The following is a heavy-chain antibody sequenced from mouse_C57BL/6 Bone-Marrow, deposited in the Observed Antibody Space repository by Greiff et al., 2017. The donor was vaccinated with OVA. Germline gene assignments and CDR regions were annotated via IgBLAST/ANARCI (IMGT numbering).Heavy chain of an antibody. CDR1: GFTFSDYG. Sequence: EVQRVESGGGLVKPGGSLTLSCAASGFTFSDYGMHWVRQAPEQGLEWVAYISSGSSTIYYADTVKGRFTISRDNAKNTLFLQMSSLRSEDTAMYYCARGSWFTTYAMDYWGQGTSVTVSS. J-gene: IGHJ4*01. V-gene: IGHV5-17*01. CDR3: ARGSWFTTYAMDY. D-gene: IGHD2-2*01. CDR2: ISSGSSTI.